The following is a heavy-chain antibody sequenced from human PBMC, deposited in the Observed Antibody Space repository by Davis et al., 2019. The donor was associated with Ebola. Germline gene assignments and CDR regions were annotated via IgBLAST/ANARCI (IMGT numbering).Heavy chain of an antibody. CDR3: ARGDGYNSAPFYYYYGMDV. Sequence: GESLKISCAASGFTVSSNYMIWVRQAPGKGLEWVSLLYSSGSTFYADSVKGRFTISRDNSKNTLYLQMNSLRAEDTAVYYCARGDGYNSAPFYYYYGMDVWGQGTTVTVSS. J-gene: IGHJ6*02. V-gene: IGHV3-66*01. CDR1: GFTVSSNY. CDR2: LYSSGST. D-gene: IGHD5-24*01.